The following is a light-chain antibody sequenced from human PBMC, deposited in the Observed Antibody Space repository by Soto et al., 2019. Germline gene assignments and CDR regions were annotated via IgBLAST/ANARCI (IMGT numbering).Light chain of an antibody. J-gene: IGKJ1*01. CDR1: QSVSNSY. Sequence: EIVLTQSPGTLSLSPGERATLSCRASQSVSNSYLAWYQQKPGQAPRLLIYGASSRATDIPDRFSGSGSGTDFTLTISRLEPEDFAVYYCQQYGSSPGTFGQGTKVEIK. CDR3: QQYGSSPGT. CDR2: GAS. V-gene: IGKV3-20*01.